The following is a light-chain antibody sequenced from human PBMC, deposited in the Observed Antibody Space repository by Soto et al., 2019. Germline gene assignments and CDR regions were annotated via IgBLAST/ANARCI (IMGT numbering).Light chain of an antibody. CDR1: QAISNY. CDR3: QQISSYPLT. V-gene: IGKV1-9*01. Sequence: DIQCTQCHSVLSASVWDPFTITCRPSQAISNYLDWYQQKPGKAPELLIYSASTLQSGVPSRFSGSGSETEFSLTIRALQPEDFATYYCQQISSYPLTFGGGTQVE. J-gene: IGKJ4*01. CDR2: SAS.